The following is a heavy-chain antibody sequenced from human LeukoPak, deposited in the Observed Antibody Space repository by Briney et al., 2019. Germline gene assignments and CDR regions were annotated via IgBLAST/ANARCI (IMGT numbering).Heavy chain of an antibody. D-gene: IGHD2-2*03. V-gene: IGHV3-74*01. CDR3: ARVGSAY. Sequence: GGSLRVSCAASGFSFSDFWMHWVRQTRGKGLVWVSRINSDGSSTSYADSVKGRFTISRDSAKNTLYLQMNRLRAEDTAVYYCARVGSAYWGQGTLVTVSS. CDR1: GFSFSDFW. CDR2: INSDGSST. J-gene: IGHJ4*02.